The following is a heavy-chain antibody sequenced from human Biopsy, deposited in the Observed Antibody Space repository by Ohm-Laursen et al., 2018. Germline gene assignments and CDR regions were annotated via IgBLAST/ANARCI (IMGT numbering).Heavy chain of an antibody. D-gene: IGHD2-8*02. V-gene: IGHV3-74*03. Sequence: SLRLSCSASGFTFSRSVMHWARHAPGKGLMWVSRIHGDERSATYAEPVKGRFTISRDNAKNTLHLQMNSLRAEDTAVYYCTGDSGGLGDYWGQGTLVTVSS. J-gene: IGHJ4*02. CDR1: GFTFSRSV. CDR2: IHGDERSA. CDR3: TGDSGGLGDY.